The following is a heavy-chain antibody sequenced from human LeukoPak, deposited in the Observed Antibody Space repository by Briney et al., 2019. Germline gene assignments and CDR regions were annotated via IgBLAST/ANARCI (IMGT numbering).Heavy chain of an antibody. J-gene: IGHJ4*02. V-gene: IGHV4-4*07. CDR3: ARSPGFIVVPAAFPLDY. CDR2: IYTSGST. Sequence: SETLSLTCTVSGGSISSYYWSWIRQPAGKGLEWIGRIYTSGSTNYNPSLKSRVTMSVDTSKNQFSLKLSSVTAADTAVYYCARSPGFIVVPAAFPLDYWGQGTLVTVSS. D-gene: IGHD2-2*01. CDR1: GGSISSYY.